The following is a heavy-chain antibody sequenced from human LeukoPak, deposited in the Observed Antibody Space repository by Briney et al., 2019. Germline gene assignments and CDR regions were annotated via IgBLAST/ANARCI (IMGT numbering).Heavy chain of an antibody. CDR3: ARGLDSSGSHRPYDAFDI. CDR2: MSPNSDYT. Sequence: ASVKVSCKASGYTFTSYDINWVRQATGQGLEWMGWMSPNSDYTGYAQKFQGRVTMTRNTSISTAYMELSSLRFDDTAVYYCARGLDSSGSHRPYDAFDIWGQGTMVTVSS. V-gene: IGHV1-8*01. D-gene: IGHD3-22*01. J-gene: IGHJ3*02. CDR1: GYTFTSYD.